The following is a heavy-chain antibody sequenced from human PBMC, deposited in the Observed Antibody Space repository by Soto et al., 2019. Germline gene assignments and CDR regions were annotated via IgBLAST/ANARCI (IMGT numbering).Heavy chain of an antibody. CDR2: IFHTGAT. Sequence: ETLSLACTVSGDSISSSSFYWGWIRQPPGKGLEWIGHIFHTGATYQNPTLKSRLRMSVDTSKNQFSLNLSSVTATDTAVYYCARRRIVPTTNFDYWGQGTLVTVYS. J-gene: IGHJ4*02. CDR3: ARRRIVPTTNFDY. D-gene: IGHD2-21*01. CDR1: GDSISSSSFY. V-gene: IGHV4-39*01.